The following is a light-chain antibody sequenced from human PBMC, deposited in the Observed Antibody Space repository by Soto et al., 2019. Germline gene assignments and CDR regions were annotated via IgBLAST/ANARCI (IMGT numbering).Light chain of an antibody. CDR2: GVT. CDR3: FSHRGGDSHV. V-gene: IGLV2-14*01. Sequence: QSALTQPASVSGSPGQSITISCTGTSSDVGAYNYVSWYRQYPGKAPKLMIYGVTNRPSGVSNRFSGSKTGNTASLTISGLQAEEEADYYCFSHRGGDSHVFGPGTKVTVL. J-gene: IGLJ1*01. CDR1: SSDVGAYNY.